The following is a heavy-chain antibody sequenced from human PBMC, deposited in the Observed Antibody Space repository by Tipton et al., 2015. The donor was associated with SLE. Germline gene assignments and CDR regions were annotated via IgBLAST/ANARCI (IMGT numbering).Heavy chain of an antibody. V-gene: IGHV4-31*02. Sequence: LRLSCTVSGGSISSGGYYWSWIRQHPGKGLEWIGYIYYSGSTYYNPSLKSRVTISVDTSKNQFSLKLSSVTAADTAVYYCARDTGGGFDYWGQGTLVTVSS. CDR3: ARDTGGGFDY. CDR1: GGSISSGGYY. CDR2: IYYSGST. D-gene: IGHD3-16*01. J-gene: IGHJ4*02.